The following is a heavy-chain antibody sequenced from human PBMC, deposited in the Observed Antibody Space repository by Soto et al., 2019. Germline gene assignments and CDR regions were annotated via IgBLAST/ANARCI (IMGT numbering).Heavy chain of an antibody. V-gene: IGHV3-30-3*01. Sequence: QVQLVESGGGVVQPGRSLRLSCAASGFTFSSYAMHWVRQAPGKGLEWVAVISYGGNNEYYADSVKGRFTISRDNSKSTLYLQMNSLRAEDTAVYYCARDNHYGSGDNDAFDIWGQGTMVTVSS. CDR2: ISYGGNNE. J-gene: IGHJ3*02. CDR3: ARDNHYGSGDNDAFDI. D-gene: IGHD3-10*01. CDR1: GFTFSSYA.